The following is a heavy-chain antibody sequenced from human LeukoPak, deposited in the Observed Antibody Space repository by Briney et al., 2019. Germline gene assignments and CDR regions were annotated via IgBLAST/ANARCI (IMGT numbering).Heavy chain of an antibody. Sequence: SETLSLTCTVSGGSISSSSYYWGWIRQPPGKGLGWIGSIYYSGSTYYNPSLKSRVTISVDTSKNRFSLKLSSVTAADTAVYYCARRGGYYDRTFDYWGQGTLVTVSS. CDR2: IYYSGST. CDR1: GGSISSSSYY. CDR3: ARRGGYYDRTFDY. D-gene: IGHD3-22*01. V-gene: IGHV4-39*01. J-gene: IGHJ4*02.